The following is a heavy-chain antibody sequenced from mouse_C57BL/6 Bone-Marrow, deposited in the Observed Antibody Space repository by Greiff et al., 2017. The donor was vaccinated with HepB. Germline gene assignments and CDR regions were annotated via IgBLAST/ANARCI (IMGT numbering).Heavy chain of an antibody. Sequence: VQLQQSAAELVRPGASVKLSCKASGYTFTDYYINWVKQSTGQRLVWIARIYPGSGITYYYEKFKGKATLTAQKSSSTAYMQLSSLTSEDSAVSFGASRTDWYIDVWGTETTVTVSS. CDR1: GYTFTDYY. CDR2: IYPGSGIT. CDR3: ASRTDWYIDV. V-gene: IGHV1-76*01. J-gene: IGHJ1*03.